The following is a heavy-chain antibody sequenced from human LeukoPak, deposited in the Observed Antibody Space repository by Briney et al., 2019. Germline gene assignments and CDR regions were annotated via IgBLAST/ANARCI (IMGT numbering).Heavy chain of an antibody. V-gene: IGHV3-33*01. CDR2: IYYDGSDK. D-gene: IGHD3-22*01. CDR1: GLTFSSYG. CDR3: ARQIAYYYDSSGYYTTDY. Sequence: PGRSLRLSCAASGLTFSSYGMHWVRQAPGKGLEWVAIIYYDGSDKYYADSVKGRFTISRDNSKDTLYLQMNSLRAEDTAVYYCARQIAYYYDSSGYYTTDYWGQGTLVTVSS. J-gene: IGHJ4*02.